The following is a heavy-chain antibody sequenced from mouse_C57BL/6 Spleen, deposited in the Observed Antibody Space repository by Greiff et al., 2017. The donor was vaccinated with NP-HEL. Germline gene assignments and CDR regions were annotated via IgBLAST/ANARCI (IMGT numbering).Heavy chain of an antibody. D-gene: IGHD1-1*01. CDR2: ISYDGSN. J-gene: IGHJ2*01. CDR1: GYSITSGYY. CDR3: AREELFEDYFDY. Sequence: EVHLVESGPGLVKPSQSLSLTCSVTGYSITSGYYWNWIRQFPGNKLEWMGYISYDGSNNYNPSLKNRISITRDTSKNQFFLKLNSVTTEDTATYYCAREELFEDYFDYWGQGTTLTVSS. V-gene: IGHV3-6*01.